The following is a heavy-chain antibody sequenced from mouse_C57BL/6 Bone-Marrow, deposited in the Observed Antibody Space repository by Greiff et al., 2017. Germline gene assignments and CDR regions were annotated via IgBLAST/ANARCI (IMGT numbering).Heavy chain of an antibody. D-gene: IGHD1-1*01. CDR1: GYTFTDYN. CDR2: INPNNGGT. Sequence: EVQRVESGPELVKPGASVKIPCKASGYTFTDYNMDWVKQSHGKSLEWIGDINPNNGGTIYNQKFKGKATLTVDKSSSTAYMEIRSLTSEDTAVYYCALRGDAMDYWGQGTSVTVSS. CDR3: ALRGDAMDY. J-gene: IGHJ4*01. V-gene: IGHV1-18*01.